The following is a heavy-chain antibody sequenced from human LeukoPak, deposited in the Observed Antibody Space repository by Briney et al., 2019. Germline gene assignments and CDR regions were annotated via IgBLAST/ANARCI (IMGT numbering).Heavy chain of an antibody. CDR3: ARDQLYGPPQGPEVGY. Sequence: GRSLRICCAASRFTFSSYGMHWVGQAPVLGLELFAVIWFDGTKKFYADSVEGRFTISRDNSKNTLYLQMNSLRAEDTAVYYCARDQLYGPPQGPEVGYWGQGTLVTVSS. CDR2: IWFDGTKK. CDR1: RFTFSSYG. V-gene: IGHV3-33*01. J-gene: IGHJ4*02. D-gene: IGHD2-15*01.